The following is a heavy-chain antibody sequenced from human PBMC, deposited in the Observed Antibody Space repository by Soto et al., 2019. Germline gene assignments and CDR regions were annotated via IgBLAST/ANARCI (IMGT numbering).Heavy chain of an antibody. V-gene: IGHV4-39*01. CDR1: GGSISSSSYY. J-gene: IGHJ4*02. Sequence: PSETLSLTCTVSGGSISSSSYYWGWIRQPPGKGLEWIGSIYYSGGTYYNPSLKSRVTISVDTSKNQFSLKLSSVTAADTAVYYCTDTGPGGWCQGTLVTVSS. CDR3: TDTGPGG. CDR2: IYYSGGT. D-gene: IGHD2-8*02.